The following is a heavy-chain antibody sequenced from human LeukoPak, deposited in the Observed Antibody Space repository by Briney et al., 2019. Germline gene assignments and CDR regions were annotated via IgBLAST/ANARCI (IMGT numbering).Heavy chain of an antibody. V-gene: IGHV4-39*01. D-gene: IGHD3-22*01. Sequence: SQTLSLTCAVSGGSISSTSYYWAWIRQPPGKGLEWIGTIYYSGSTYHNPSLKSRVTLSVDTSRNQFSLRLSSVDAADTAVYYCAKAGVRYFDSSGLYAFDFWGQGTTVTVSS. CDR1: GGSISSTSYY. CDR2: IYYSGST. CDR3: AKAGVRYFDSSGLYAFDF. J-gene: IGHJ3*01.